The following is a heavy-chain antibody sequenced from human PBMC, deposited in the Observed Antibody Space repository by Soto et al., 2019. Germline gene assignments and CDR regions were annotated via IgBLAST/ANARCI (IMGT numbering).Heavy chain of an antibody. CDR1: GFTFSSYA. CDR3: ARETYYDFWSGPYYGMDV. Sequence: QVQLVESGGGVVQPGRSLRLSCAASGFTFSSYAMHWVRQAPGKGLEWVAVISYDGSNKYYADSVKGRFTISRDNSKNTLYLQMNSLIAEDTAVYYGARETYYDFWSGPYYGMDVWGQGTTVTVSS. J-gene: IGHJ6*02. D-gene: IGHD3-3*01. CDR2: ISYDGSNK. V-gene: IGHV3-30-3*01.